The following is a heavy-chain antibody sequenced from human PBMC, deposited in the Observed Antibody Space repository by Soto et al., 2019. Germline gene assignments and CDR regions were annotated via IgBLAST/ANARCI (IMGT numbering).Heavy chain of an antibody. CDR1: GHTFTSYG. Sequence: ASVKVSCKASGHTFTSYGISWVRQAPGQGLEWMGWISAYNGNTNYAQKLQGRVTMTTDTSTSTAYMELRSLRSDDTAVYYCARDSASKRPSSSDAFDIWGQGTMVTVS. V-gene: IGHV1-18*01. CDR3: ARDSASKRPSSSDAFDI. D-gene: IGHD6-6*01. CDR2: ISAYNGNT. J-gene: IGHJ3*02.